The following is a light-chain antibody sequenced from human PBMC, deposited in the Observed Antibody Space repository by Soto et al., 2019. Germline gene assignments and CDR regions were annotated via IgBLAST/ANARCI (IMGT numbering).Light chain of an antibody. CDR2: ANS. CDR3: QTYDSSRRGV. V-gene: IGLV1-40*01. CDR1: SSNIGAGYD. Sequence: QSVLTQPPSVSGAPGQRVTISCTGSSSNIGAGYDVQWYQQLPGTAPKLLIFANSNRPSGVPDRFSGSKSGTSASLAITGLQAEDEADYHCQTYDSSRRGVFGGGTKLTVL. J-gene: IGLJ3*02.